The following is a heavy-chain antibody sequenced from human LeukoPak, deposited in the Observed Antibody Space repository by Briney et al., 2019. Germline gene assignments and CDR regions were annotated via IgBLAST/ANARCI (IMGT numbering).Heavy chain of an antibody. D-gene: IGHD6-6*01. J-gene: IGHJ4*02. V-gene: IGHV4-39*01. CDR1: GGSISSSSYY. CDR3: ARLRGSSSSVFDY. Sequence: SETLSLTCTVSGGSISSSSYYWGWIRQPPGKGLEWVGSIYYSGSTYYNPSLKSRVTISVDTSKNQFSLKLSSVTAADTAVYYCARLRGSSSSVFDYWGQGTLVTVSS. CDR2: IYYSGST.